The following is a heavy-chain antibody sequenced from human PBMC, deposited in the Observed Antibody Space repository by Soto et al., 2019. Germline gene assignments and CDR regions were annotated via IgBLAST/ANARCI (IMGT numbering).Heavy chain of an antibody. J-gene: IGHJ5*02. CDR3: ARDRSTIAAAGTISWFDP. V-gene: IGHV4-34*01. D-gene: IGHD6-13*01. CDR2: INHSGST. CDR1: GGSFSDYS. Sequence: SETLSLTCAVYGGSFSDYSWSWIRQPPGKGLEWIGEINHSGSTNLHPSLKSRVTISVDTSKNQFSLKLSSVTAADTAVYYCARDRSTIAAAGTISWFDPWGQGTLVTVSS.